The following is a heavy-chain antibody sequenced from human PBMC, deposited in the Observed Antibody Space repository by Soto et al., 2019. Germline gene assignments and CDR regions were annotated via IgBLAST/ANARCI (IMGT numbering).Heavy chain of an antibody. V-gene: IGHV4-31*03. CDR2: IYYSGST. CDR1: GGSISSGGYY. J-gene: IGHJ4*02. Sequence: QVQLQESGPGLVKPSQTLSLTCTVSGGSISSGGYYWSWIRQHPGKGLEWIGYIYYSGSTYYNPPFKSRVTVSVDTSKNQFSLKLSSVTAADTAVYYWARSFGVAAAGPFGYWGQGTLVTVSS. CDR3: ARSFGVAAAGPFGY. D-gene: IGHD6-13*01.